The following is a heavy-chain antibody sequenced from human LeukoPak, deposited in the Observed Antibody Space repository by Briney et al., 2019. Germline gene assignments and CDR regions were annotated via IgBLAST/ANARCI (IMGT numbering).Heavy chain of an antibody. CDR2: ISWDGGST. J-gene: IGHJ6*03. D-gene: IGHD3-22*01. V-gene: IGHV3-43D*03. CDR1: GFTFDDYA. CDR3: AKDKSGYYDSSGSYMDV. Sequence: GGSLRLSCAASGFTFDDYAMHWVRQAPGKGLEWVSLISWDGGSTYYADSVKGRFTISRDNSKNSLYLQMNSLRAEDTALYSCAKDKSGYYDSSGSYMDVWGKGTTVTVSS.